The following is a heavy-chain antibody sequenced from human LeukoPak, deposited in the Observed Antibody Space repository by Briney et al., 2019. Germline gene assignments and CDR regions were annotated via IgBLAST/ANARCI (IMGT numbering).Heavy chain of an antibody. CDR2: ISAYNGNT. D-gene: IGHD6-19*01. Sequence: ASVTVSCKASGYTFTSYGMSWVRQAPGQGLEWMGWISAYNGNTNYAQKLQGRVTMTTDTSTSTAYVELRSLRSDDTAVYYCAREQQWLEGLGYWGQGTLVTVSS. CDR1: GYTFTSYG. J-gene: IGHJ4*02. CDR3: AREQQWLEGLGY. V-gene: IGHV1-18*04.